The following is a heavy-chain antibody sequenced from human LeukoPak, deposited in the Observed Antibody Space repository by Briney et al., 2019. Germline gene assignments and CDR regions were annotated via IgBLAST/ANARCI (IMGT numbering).Heavy chain of an antibody. CDR2: IYPGDSDT. CDR3: ARLNVNSNSWTFDY. V-gene: IGHV5-51*01. Sequence: GESLKISCKGSGYSFASYWIGWVRQMPGKGLEWKGIIYPGDSDTRYSPSFQGQVTISADKSISTAYLQWSSLKASDTAMYYCARLNVNSNSWTFDYCGQGTLVTVSS. CDR1: GYSFASYW. D-gene: IGHD6-13*01. J-gene: IGHJ4*02.